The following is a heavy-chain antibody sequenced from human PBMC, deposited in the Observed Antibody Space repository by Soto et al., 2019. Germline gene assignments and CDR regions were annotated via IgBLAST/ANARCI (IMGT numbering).Heavy chain of an antibody. CDR3: ARVLRYFDWLGYYYYGMDV. D-gene: IGHD3-9*01. CDR1: GGSFKSGSYS. J-gene: IGHJ6*02. Sequence: PSETLSLTCTVSGGSFKSGSYSWSWIRQPPGKGLDWIGYVYHTGRTSYNPSLKSRVTISVDTSKNQFPLKLSSVTAADTAVYYCARVLRYFDWLGYYYYGMDVWGQGTTVTVSS. V-gene: IGHV4-61*01. CDR2: VYHTGRT.